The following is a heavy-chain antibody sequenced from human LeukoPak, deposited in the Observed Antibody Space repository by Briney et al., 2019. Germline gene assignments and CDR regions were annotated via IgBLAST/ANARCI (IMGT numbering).Heavy chain of an antibody. J-gene: IGHJ4*02. CDR1: GFTFGSYA. CDR3: ARDYSSGYYRTFDY. V-gene: IGHV3-30*04. CDR2: ISHDGSNI. D-gene: IGHD3-22*01. Sequence: GGSLRLSCAASGFTFGSYAMHWVRQAPGKGLEWVAVISHDGSNIYYADSVKGRFTISRDNSKNTLYLQVNSLRAEDTAVYYCARDYSSGYYRTFDYWGQGTLVTVSS.